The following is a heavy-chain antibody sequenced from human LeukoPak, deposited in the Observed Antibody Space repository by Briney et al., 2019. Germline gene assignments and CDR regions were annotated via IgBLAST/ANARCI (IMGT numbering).Heavy chain of an antibody. V-gene: IGHV3-21*01. J-gene: IGHJ4*02. CDR1: GFTFSSYS. Sequence: GGSLRLSCAASGFTFSSYSMNWVRQAPGKGLEWVSSISSSSSYIYYADSVKGRFTISGDNAKNSLYLQMNSLRAEDTAVYYCARATRGYDYRYFDYWGQGTLVTVSS. D-gene: IGHD5-12*01. CDR3: ARATRGYDYRYFDY. CDR2: ISSSSSYI.